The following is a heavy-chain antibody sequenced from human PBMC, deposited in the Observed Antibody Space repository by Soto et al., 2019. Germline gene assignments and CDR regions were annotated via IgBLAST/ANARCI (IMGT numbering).Heavy chain of an antibody. Sequence: PSETLSLTCTVSGGSISSYYWSWIRQPPGKGLEWIGYIYYSGSTNYNPSLKSRVTISVDTSKNQFSLKLSSVTAADTAVYYCATHNCGGACHQPHNWLDRWGQGNLVTVSS. CDR1: GGSISSYY. CDR2: IYYSGST. J-gene: IGHJ5*02. V-gene: IGHV4-59*01. CDR3: ATHNCGGACHQPHNWLDR. D-gene: IGHD2-21*02.